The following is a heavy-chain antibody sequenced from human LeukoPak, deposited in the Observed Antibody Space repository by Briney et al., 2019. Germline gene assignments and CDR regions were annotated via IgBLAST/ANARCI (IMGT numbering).Heavy chain of an antibody. CDR1: GFTFSSYG. V-gene: IGHV3-33*01. J-gene: IGHJ4*02. D-gene: IGHD6-19*01. Sequence: GGSLRLSCAASGFTFSSYGMHWVRQAPGKGLEWVAVIWYDGSNKYYADSVKGRLTISRDNSKNTLYLQMNSLRAEDTAMYYCARVGIAVAGPDYWGQGTLVTVSS. CDR3: ARVGIAVAGPDY. CDR2: IWYDGSNK.